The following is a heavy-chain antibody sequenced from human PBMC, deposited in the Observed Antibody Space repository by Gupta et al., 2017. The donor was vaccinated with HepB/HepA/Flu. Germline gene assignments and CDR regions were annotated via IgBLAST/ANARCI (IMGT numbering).Heavy chain of an antibody. CDR2: IYCDDDK. CDR1: GFSLSTSGVA. Sequence: QITVRESGPTRVKPTQTVTLTCTVSGFSLSTSGVAVCWIPPSPGKSLELLAVIYCDDDKRYHPSLTTRLTITKDTSKNQVVLTLINMDPLDTATYYCAHRLVGQGSWDTGVLDYWGQGTLVTVSS. V-gene: IGHV2-5*02. J-gene: IGHJ4*02. D-gene: IGHD2-8*02. CDR3: AHRLVGQGSWDTGVLDY.